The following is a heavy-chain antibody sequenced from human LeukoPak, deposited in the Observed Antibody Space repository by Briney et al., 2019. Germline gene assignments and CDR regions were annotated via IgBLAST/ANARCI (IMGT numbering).Heavy chain of an antibody. CDR1: GYSFTSYW. J-gene: IGHJ5*02. D-gene: IGHD2-15*01. Sequence: GESLKISCKGSGYSFTSYWICGVRQMPGKGLEGMGIIYPGDSDTRYSPSFQGQVTISADKSISPAYLQWSSLKASDTAMYYCANIGGYCSGGSCYSLGWFDPWGQGTLVTVSS. CDR2: IYPGDSDT. CDR3: ANIGGYCSGGSCYSLGWFDP. V-gene: IGHV5-51*01.